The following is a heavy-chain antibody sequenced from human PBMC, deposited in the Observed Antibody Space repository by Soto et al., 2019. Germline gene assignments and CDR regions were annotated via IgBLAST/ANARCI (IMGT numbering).Heavy chain of an antibody. D-gene: IGHD3-16*01. J-gene: IGHJ6*02. CDR1: GYTFTSYG. CDR3: ARGNYDYVWGSYYYYGMDV. Sequence: ASVKVSCKASGYTFTSYGISWVRHALGQGXEWMGWISAYNGNTNYAQKLQGRVTMTTDTSTSTAYMELRSLRSDDTAVYYCARGNYDYVWGSYYYYGMDVWGQGTTVTVSS. CDR2: ISAYNGNT. V-gene: IGHV1-18*01.